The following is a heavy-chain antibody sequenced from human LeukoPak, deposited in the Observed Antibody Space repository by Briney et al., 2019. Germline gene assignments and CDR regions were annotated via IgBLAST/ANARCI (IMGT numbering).Heavy chain of an antibody. D-gene: IGHD1-1*01. V-gene: IGHV3-7*01. J-gene: IGHJ4*02. CDR3: ARTQYNWNEGHLDY. CDR2: INQDGSEK. CDR1: GFTFSNYW. Sequence: PGGSLRLSCAGSGFTFSNYWMSWVRQAPGKGLEWVANINQDGSEKHYVDSVKGRFTIFRDNAKNSLYLQMNSLRAEDTAVYYCARTQYNWNEGHLDYWGQGTLVTVSS.